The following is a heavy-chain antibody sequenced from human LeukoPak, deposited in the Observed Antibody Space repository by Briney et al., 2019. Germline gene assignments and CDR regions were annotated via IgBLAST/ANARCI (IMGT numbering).Heavy chain of an antibody. CDR2: IYHSGST. CDR3: ARDRRFLEWLPYYFDY. CDR1: GYSISSGYY. D-gene: IGHD3-3*01. J-gene: IGHJ4*02. Sequence: PSETLYLTCTVSGYSISSGYYWGWIRQPPGKGLEWVGSIYHSGSTYYNPSLKSRVTISVDTSKNQFSLKLSSVTAADTAVYYCARDRRFLEWLPYYFDYWGQGTLVTVSS. V-gene: IGHV4-38-2*02.